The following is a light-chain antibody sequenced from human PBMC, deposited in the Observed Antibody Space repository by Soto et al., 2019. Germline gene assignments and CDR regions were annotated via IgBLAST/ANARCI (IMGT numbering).Light chain of an antibody. V-gene: IGLV2-14*01. CDR1: SSDVGYYNF. J-gene: IGLJ1*01. CDR3: SSYAGSTAFYV. Sequence: QSALTQPASVSGSPGQSITISCTGTSSDVGYYNFVSWYQQHPGKAPKLIIYEVSNRPSGVSDRFSASKSGNTASLTISGLQAEYEADYHCSSYAGSTAFYVFGTGTKLTVL. CDR2: EVS.